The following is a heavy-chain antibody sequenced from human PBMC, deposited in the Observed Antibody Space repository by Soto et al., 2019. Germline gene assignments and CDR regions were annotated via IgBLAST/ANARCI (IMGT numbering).Heavy chain of an antibody. D-gene: IGHD3-22*01. CDR1: GYTFTSYA. V-gene: IGHV1-3*01. Sequence: GASVKVSCKASGYTFTSYAMHWVRQAPGQRLEWMGWINAGNGNTKYSQKFQGRVTITRDSSASTAYMELSSLRSEDTAVYYCVHSSGYYSFDYWGQGTLVTVSS. CDR3: VHSSGYYSFDY. J-gene: IGHJ4*02. CDR2: INAGNGNT.